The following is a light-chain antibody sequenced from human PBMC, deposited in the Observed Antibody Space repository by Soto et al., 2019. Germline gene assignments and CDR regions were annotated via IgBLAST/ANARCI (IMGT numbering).Light chain of an antibody. J-gene: IGKJ2*02. V-gene: IGKV3-20*01. Sequence: EIVLTQSPGTLSLSPGERATLSCRASRSLSSSYVVWYQQKPGQAPRLLIYAASRRATGIPDRFSGSGSATDYTLTSSRLEPEDFAVYYCQQQCTFGQGTKLEMK. CDR2: AAS. CDR3: QQQCT. CDR1: RSLSSSY.